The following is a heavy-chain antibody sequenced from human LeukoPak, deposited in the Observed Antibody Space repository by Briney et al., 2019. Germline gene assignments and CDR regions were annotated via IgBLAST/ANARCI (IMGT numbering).Heavy chain of an antibody. J-gene: IGHJ4*02. V-gene: IGHV3-11*05. CDR1: GFTVSTNC. CDR2: ISSSSGFT. Sequence: PGGSLRLSCAASGFTVSTNCMTWVRRAPGKGLEWVSYISSSSGFTKYADSVRGRFTISRDNAKNSLYLQMNTLRVDDTAVYYCARGSPPGDWGQGTLVTVSS. D-gene: IGHD3-16*01. CDR3: ARGSPPGD.